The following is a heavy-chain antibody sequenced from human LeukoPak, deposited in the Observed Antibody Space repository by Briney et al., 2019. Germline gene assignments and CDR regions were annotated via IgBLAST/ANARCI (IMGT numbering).Heavy chain of an antibody. D-gene: IGHD3-3*01. CDR3: ARPRFWSGPSYYYYYVDV. Sequence: GGSLRLSCAASGFTFNIYWMHWVRQAPGKGLVWVARINTDGSSTSYVDSVKGRFTISRDNAKNTLYLQMDSLRAEDTAVYYCARPRFWSGPSYYYYYVDVWGKGTTVTVSS. J-gene: IGHJ6*03. CDR1: GFTFNIYW. CDR2: INTDGSST. V-gene: IGHV3-74*01.